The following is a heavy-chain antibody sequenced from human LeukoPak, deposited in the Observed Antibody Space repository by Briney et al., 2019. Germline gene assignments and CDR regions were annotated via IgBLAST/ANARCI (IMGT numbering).Heavy chain of an antibody. CDR1: GGSISSSPYY. Sequence: PSETLSLTCTVSGGSISSSPYYWGWIRQPPGKGLEWIGRIYTSGSTNYNPSLKSRVTMSVDTSKNQFSLKLSSVTAADTAVYYCARESNWFDPWGQGTLVTVSS. J-gene: IGHJ5*02. V-gene: IGHV4-39*07. CDR2: IYTSGST. CDR3: ARESNWFDP.